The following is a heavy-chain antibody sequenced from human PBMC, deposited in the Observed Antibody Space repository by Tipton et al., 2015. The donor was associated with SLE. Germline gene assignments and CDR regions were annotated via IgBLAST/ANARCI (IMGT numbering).Heavy chain of an antibody. Sequence: TLSLTCAVYGGSFSGHYWSWIRQPPGKGLEWIGEINHTGSTNYNPSLKSRVTISEDTSKSEFSLNLRSVTAADTAVYYCARAPYSYYGLDVWGQGTTVTVSS. J-gene: IGHJ6*02. CDR3: ARAPYSYYGLDV. D-gene: IGHD2-15*01. V-gene: IGHV4-34*01. CDR1: GGSFSGHY. CDR2: INHTGST.